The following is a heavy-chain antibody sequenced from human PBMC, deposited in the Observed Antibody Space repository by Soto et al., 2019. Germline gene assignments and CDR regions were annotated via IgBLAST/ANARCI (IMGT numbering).Heavy chain of an antibody. CDR2: ISAHNDNT. CDR1: GYTFTSYG. V-gene: IGHV1-18*01. D-gene: IGHD1-1*01. CDR3: ARGRYGDY. Sequence: QVHLVQSGAEVKKPGASVKVSCKCSGYTFTSYGITWVRQAPGQGLEWMGWISAHNDNTDYAQKLQGRVTVTRDTSPSTAYMELRSLRSDDTAVYYCARGRYGDYGGQGALVTVSS. J-gene: IGHJ4*02.